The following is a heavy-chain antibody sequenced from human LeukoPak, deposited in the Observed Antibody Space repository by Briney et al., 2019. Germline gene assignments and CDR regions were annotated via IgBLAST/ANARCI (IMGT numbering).Heavy chain of an antibody. V-gene: IGHV1-8*03. CDR1: GYTFTSYD. D-gene: IGHD3-3*01. Sequence: ASVKVSCKASGYTFTSYDINWVRQATGQGPEWMGWMNPNSGNTGYAQKFQGRVTITRNTSISTAYMELSSLRSEDTAVYYCARGPFITIFGVVTWYYFDYWGQGTLVTVSS. CDR3: ARGPFITIFGVVTWYYFDY. CDR2: MNPNSGNT. J-gene: IGHJ4*02.